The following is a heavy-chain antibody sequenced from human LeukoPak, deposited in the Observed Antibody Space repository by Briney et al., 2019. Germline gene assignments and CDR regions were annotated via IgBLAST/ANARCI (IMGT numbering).Heavy chain of an antibody. CDR1: GFTFSSYG. V-gene: IGHV3-30*18. Sequence: PGRSLRLSCAASGFTFSSYGMHWVRQAPGKGLEWVAVISYDGSNKYYADSVKGRFTISRDNSKNTPYLQMNSLRAEDTAVYYCAKDGGSSGFDYWGQGTLVTVSS. D-gene: IGHD6-6*01. CDR3: AKDGGSSGFDY. CDR2: ISYDGSNK. J-gene: IGHJ4*02.